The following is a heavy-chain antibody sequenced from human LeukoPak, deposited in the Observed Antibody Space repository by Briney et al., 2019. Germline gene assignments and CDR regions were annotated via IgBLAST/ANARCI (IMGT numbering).Heavy chain of an antibody. CDR3: AGNGFDYYGSGSYFPNWFDP. J-gene: IGHJ5*02. CDR2: IYSGGST. CDR1: GFPFSTFW. Sequence: GGSLRLSCAASGFPFSTFWMSWVRQAPGKGLEWVSVIYSGGSTYYADSVKGRFTISRDNSKNTLYLQMNSLRAEDTAVYYCAGNGFDYYGSGSYFPNWFDPWGQGTLVTVSS. V-gene: IGHV3-66*01. D-gene: IGHD3-10*01.